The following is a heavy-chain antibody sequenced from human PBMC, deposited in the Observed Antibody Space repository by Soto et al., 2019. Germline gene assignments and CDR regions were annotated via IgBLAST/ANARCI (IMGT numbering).Heavy chain of an antibody. Sequence: ASVKVSCKASGYFFTSYGISWVRQAPGQGLEWMGWISPYNGKTKYAQNFQGRVTMTTDTSTYTAYMEVRSLRSDDPAAYYCARDFGSDLSAPGAVFDYWGQGTLVTVSS. V-gene: IGHV1-18*04. D-gene: IGHD3-3*01. CDR3: ARDFGSDLSAPGAVFDY. CDR1: GYFFTSYG. CDR2: ISPYNGKT. J-gene: IGHJ4*02.